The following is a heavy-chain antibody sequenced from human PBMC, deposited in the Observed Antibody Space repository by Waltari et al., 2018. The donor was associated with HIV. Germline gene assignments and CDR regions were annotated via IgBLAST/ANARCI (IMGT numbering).Heavy chain of an antibody. CDR1: GYTFTSYD. J-gene: IGHJ6*02. V-gene: IGHV1-8*01. CDR2: MNPNIGNT. D-gene: IGHD5-18*01. CDR3: ARRIQPSYYYYYGMDV. Sequence: QVQLVQSGAEVKKPGASVKVSCKASGYTFTSYDINWVRQATGQGLEWMGWMNPNIGNTNYAQKFQGRVTMTRNTSISTAYMELSSLRSEDTAVYYCARRIQPSYYYYYGMDVWGQGTTVTVSS.